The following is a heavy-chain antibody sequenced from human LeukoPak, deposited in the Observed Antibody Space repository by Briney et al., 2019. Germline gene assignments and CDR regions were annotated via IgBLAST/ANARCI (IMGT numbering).Heavy chain of an antibody. D-gene: IGHD3-22*01. CDR3: ARDREGDYDSSDYDY. Sequence: ASVKVSCKASGYTFTIYGISWVRQAPGQGLEWMGWISAYNGNTNYAQKLQGRVTMTTDTSTSTAYMELRSLRSDDTAVYYCARDREGDYDSSDYDYWGQGTLVTVSS. CDR1: GYTFTIYG. J-gene: IGHJ4*02. CDR2: ISAYNGNT. V-gene: IGHV1-18*01.